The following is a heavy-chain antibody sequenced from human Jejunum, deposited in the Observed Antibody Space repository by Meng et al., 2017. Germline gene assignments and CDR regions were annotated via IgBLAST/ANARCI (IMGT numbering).Heavy chain of an antibody. CDR1: VGSIRTSDW. D-gene: IGHD1-26*01. V-gene: IGHV4-4*02. J-gene: IGHJ4*02. Sequence: RLQESGPGRVKASGTLSLSCAVRVGSIRTSDWWSWVRQPPGKGLEWIGEIHHSGSTNYNPSLKSRVTISVDKSKNQFSLKLNSVTAADTAVYYCAREWSGSYRHFDYWGQGTLVTVSS. CDR2: IHHSGST. CDR3: AREWSGSYRHFDY.